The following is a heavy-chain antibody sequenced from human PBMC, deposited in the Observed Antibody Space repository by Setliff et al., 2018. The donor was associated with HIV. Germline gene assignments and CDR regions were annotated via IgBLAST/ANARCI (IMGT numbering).Heavy chain of an antibody. CDR1: GFPFSSSN. D-gene: IGHD3-10*01. CDR2: ISDGGGGT. Sequence: GGSLRLSCAASGFPFSSSNMHWVRQAPGKGLEWVSAISDGGGGTDYADSVKGRFTISRDNSRNTLYLQMNSLRAEDTAVYFCAKLGGSGSYSNAFDYWGQGTLVTVSS. CDR3: AKLGGSGSYSNAFDY. J-gene: IGHJ4*02. V-gene: IGHV3-23*01.